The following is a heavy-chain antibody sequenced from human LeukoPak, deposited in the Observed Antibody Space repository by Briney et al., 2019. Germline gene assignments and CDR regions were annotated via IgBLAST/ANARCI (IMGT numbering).Heavy chain of an antibody. CDR2: ISYDGSNK. Sequence: GGSLRLSCAASGFTFSSYGMHWVRQAPGKGLEWVAVISYDGSNKYYADSVKGRFTISRDNSKNTLYLQMNSLRAEDTAVYYCARARIAAAGPFDYWGQGTLVTVSS. CDR1: GFTFSSYG. D-gene: IGHD6-13*01. V-gene: IGHV3-30*19. J-gene: IGHJ4*02. CDR3: ARARIAAAGPFDY.